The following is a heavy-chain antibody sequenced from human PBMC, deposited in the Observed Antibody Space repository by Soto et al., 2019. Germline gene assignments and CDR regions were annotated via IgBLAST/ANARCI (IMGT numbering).Heavy chain of an antibody. CDR3: ARSGGGYDLGDY. CDR1: GYTFIGYY. J-gene: IGHJ4*02. Sequence: QVQLVQSGAEVKKPGASVKVSCKASGYTFIGYYIHWVRQAPGQGLEWMGWINPNSGGAKYSQKFPAWVTMTSDTSISTAYMELSRLKSDDTAVYYCARSGGGYDLGDYWGQGTLVTVSS. D-gene: IGHD5-12*01. V-gene: IGHV1-2*04. CDR2: INPNSGGA.